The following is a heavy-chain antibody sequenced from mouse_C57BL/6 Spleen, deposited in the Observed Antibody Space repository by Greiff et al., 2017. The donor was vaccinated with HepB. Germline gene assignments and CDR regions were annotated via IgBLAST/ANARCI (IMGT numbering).Heavy chain of an antibody. D-gene: IGHD4-1*01. V-gene: IGHV5-4*01. CDR2: ISDVGSYT. CDR1: GFTFSSYA. Sequence: EVKVVESGGGLVKPGGSLKLSCAASGFTFSSYAMSWVRQTPEKRLEWVATISDVGSYTYYPENVKGAFTISRDNAKNNLYLQMSHLKSEDTAIYCCARDAQRNWDSFDYWGQGTTLTVSS. J-gene: IGHJ2*01. CDR3: ARDAQRNWDSFDY.